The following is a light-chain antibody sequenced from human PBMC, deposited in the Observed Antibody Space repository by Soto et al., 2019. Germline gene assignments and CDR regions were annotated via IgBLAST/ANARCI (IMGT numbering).Light chain of an antibody. CDR3: SSYTASTPLYV. CDR1: STDVDGHYY. J-gene: IGLJ1*01. CDR2: DVN. V-gene: IGLV2-14*03. Sequence: QSALTQPASVSGSPGQSITISCTGASTDVDGHYYVSWYQQHPGQAPKLIIFDVNNRPSGVSSRFSGSKSGDTASLTISGLLAEDDGDYYCSSYTASTPLYVFGAGTQVTVL.